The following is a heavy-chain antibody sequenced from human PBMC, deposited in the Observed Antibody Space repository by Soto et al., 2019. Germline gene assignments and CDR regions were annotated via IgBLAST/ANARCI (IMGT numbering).Heavy chain of an antibody. Sequence: SYSRSWPRQYKKQGLEWMGRIIPILGIANYAQKFQGRVTITADKSTSTAYMELSSLRSEDTAVYYCARDRVGSPGLWFGELKPLDYWGQGTLVTVSS. D-gene: IGHD3-10*01. J-gene: IGHJ4*02. V-gene: IGHV1-69*04. CDR2: IIPILGIA. CDR1: SYS. CDR3: ARDRVGSPGLWFGELKPLDY.